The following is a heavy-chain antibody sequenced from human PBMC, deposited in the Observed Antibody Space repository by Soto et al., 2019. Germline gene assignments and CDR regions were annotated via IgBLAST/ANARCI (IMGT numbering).Heavy chain of an antibody. D-gene: IGHD3-10*02. Sequence: QVQLHQWGTGLLKPSETLSLTCSVSGESFSGHFWTWIRQPPGKGLEWIGEIDYSGATHHNATVKSQVSMSVDTPKKQVSLKVTSVTAADTAVYYCASGGITPSMFFFDYWGQGTLVIVSS. CDR3: ASGGITPSMFFFDY. V-gene: IGHV4-34*01. J-gene: IGHJ4*02. CDR2: IDYSGAT. CDR1: GESFSGHF.